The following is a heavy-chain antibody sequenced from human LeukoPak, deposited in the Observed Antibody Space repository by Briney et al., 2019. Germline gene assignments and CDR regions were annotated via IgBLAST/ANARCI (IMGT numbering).Heavy chain of an antibody. D-gene: IGHD6-13*01. CDR2: MNPNSGNT. CDR1: GYTFTSYD. V-gene: IGHV1-8*01. J-gene: IGHJ6*02. Sequence: GASVKVSCKASGYTFTSYDINWVRQATGQGLEWMGWMNPNSGNTGYAQKFQGRVTMTRNTSISTAYMELSSLRSEDTAVYYCARSSSWYAGYYGMDVWGQGTTVTVSS. CDR3: ARSSSWYAGYYGMDV.